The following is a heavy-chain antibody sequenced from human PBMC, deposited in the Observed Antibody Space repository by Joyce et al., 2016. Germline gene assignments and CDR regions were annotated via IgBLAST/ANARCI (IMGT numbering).Heavy chain of an antibody. J-gene: IGHJ1*01. CDR3: AKLCSGCDLDAEYFHH. CDR2: ISFDGSNK. CDR1: GFIFRSFG. D-gene: IGHD3-10*02. Sequence: QVQLVESGGGVVQPGRSLRLSCAASGFIFRSFGMHWVRQAPGKGLGWVALISFDGSNKYYGDAVKGRFTISRDNSKNTVYLQMNSLGADDTAVYYCAKLCSGCDLDAEYFHHWGQGTLVTVAS. V-gene: IGHV3-30*18.